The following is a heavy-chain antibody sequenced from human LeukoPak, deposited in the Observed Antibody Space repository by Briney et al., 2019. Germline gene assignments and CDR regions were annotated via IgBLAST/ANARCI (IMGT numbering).Heavy chain of an antibody. CDR2: IYYSGST. V-gene: IGHV4-39*07. CDR3: ARDDYYDSSGYPTFDY. D-gene: IGHD3-22*01. Sequence: RSSETLSLTCTVSGGSISGSSYYWGWIRQPPGKGLEWIGSIYYSGSTYYNPSLKSRVTISVDTSKNQFSLKLSSVTAADTAVYYCARDDYYDSSGYPTFDYWGQGTLVTVSS. J-gene: IGHJ4*02. CDR1: GGSISGSSYY.